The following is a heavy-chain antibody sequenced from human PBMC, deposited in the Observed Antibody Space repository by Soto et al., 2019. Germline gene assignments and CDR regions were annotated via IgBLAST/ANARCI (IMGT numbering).Heavy chain of an antibody. Sequence: GGSLRLCCAASGFMFSSYAMSWVRQAPWKGLEWVSSISASGGTANLADSVEGRCTISRDNSKSTLYLQMNSLRAEDTAVYYCAKLTYPSDSTGYYYERVSGWIDSWGQGTLVTVSS. J-gene: IGHJ5*01. D-gene: IGHD3-22*01. CDR1: GFMFSSYA. CDR2: ISASGGTA. CDR3: AKLTYPSDSTGYYYERVSGWIDS. V-gene: IGHV3-23*01.